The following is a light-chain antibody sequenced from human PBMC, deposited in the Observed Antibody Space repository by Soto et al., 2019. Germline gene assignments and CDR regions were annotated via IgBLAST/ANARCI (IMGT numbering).Light chain of an antibody. CDR2: GAS. J-gene: IGKJ4*01. Sequence: EIVMTQSPATLSVSPGERATLSCRASQSVSSNLAWYQQKPGQAPRLLIYGASTRATGIPARFSGSGSGTEFTLTISSLQSEDFAVYYCQQYNNWPRPLTFGGGT. CDR3: QQYNNWPRPLT. V-gene: IGKV3-15*01. CDR1: QSVSSN.